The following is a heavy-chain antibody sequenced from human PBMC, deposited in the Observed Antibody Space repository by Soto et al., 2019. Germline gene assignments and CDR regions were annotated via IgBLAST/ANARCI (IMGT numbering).Heavy chain of an antibody. CDR3: ARDRSTPDV. D-gene: IGHD2-15*01. Sequence: QVQLVQSGAEVKKPGASVKVSCKASGYTFTNYGISWVRQAAGQGLEWMGWISVYNGKTNYAQKFQDRVTMTTDPATTTDYMDLRSRRSDDTAVYYCARDRSTPDVWGQGTTVTVSS. CDR2: ISVYNGKT. V-gene: IGHV1-18*04. J-gene: IGHJ6*02. CDR1: GYTFTNYG.